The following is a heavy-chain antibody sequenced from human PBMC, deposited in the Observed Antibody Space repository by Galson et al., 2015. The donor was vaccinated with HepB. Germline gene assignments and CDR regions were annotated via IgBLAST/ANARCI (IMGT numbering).Heavy chain of an antibody. CDR3: AREKYCGGDCYGSPFDY. D-gene: IGHD2-21*01. Sequence: SLRLSCAASGFTFNSYSMNWVRQAPGKGLEWVANIKQDGSEKYYVDSVKGRFTISRDNAKNSLYLQMNSLRAEDTAVYYCAREKYCGGDCYGSPFDYWGQGTLVTVSS. J-gene: IGHJ4*02. CDR2: IKQDGSEK. V-gene: IGHV3-7*01. CDR1: GFTFNSYS.